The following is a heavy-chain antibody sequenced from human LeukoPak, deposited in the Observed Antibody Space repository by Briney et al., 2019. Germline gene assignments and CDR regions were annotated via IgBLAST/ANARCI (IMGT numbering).Heavy chain of an antibody. V-gene: IGHV4-59*01. Sequence: SETLSLTCTVSGGSIRSYYWSWIRQPPGKGLEWIGYIYYNGSANYNPSFQSRVSISVDTSKNQFSLKLSSVTAADTAVYYCARSDYGKTDYWGQGTLVTVSS. CDR1: GGSIRSYY. J-gene: IGHJ4*02. D-gene: IGHD4-17*01. CDR3: ARSDYGKTDY. CDR2: IYYNGSA.